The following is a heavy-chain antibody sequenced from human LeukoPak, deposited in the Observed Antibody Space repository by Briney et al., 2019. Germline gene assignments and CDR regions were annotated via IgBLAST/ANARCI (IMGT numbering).Heavy chain of an antibody. V-gene: IGHV4-30-2*01. D-gene: IGHD2-2*01. J-gene: IGHJ5*02. Sequence: SETLSLTCTVSGGSISSGGYYWSWIRQPPGKGLEWIGYIYHSGGTYYNPSLKSRVTISVDRSKNQFSLKLSSVTAADTAVYYCARRVRSTSFLDPWGQGTLVTVSS. CDR1: GGSISSGGYY. CDR3: ARRVRSTSFLDP. CDR2: IYHSGGT.